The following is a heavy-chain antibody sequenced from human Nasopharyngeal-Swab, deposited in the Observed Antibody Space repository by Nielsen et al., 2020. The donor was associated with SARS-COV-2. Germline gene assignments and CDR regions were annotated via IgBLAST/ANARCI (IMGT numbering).Heavy chain of an antibody. CDR1: GFSVSTKY. V-gene: IGHV3-53*01. J-gene: IGHJ4*02. CDR3: ASWAGSSRDYYGPLDY. D-gene: IGHD6-25*01. Sequence: GESLKISCAASGFSVSTKYMSWVRQAPGKGLEWVSSIYAGGSTYYADSVKGRFTISRDNSKNTVFLQMNSLRAEDTAIYSCASWAGSSRDYYGPLDYWGQGNLVTVSS. CDR2: IYAGGST.